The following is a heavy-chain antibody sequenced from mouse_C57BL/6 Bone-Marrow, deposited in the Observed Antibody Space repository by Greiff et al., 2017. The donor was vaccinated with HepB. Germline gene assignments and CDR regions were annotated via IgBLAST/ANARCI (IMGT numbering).Heavy chain of an antibody. J-gene: IGHJ2*01. CDR1: GYSITSGYY. Sequence: EVKLQESGPGLVKPSQSLSLTCSVTGYSITSGYYWHWIRQFPGNKLEWMGYISYDGSNNYNPSLKNRISITRDTSKNQFFLKLNSVTTEDTATYYCAREDWVYYFDYWGQGTTLTVSS. CDR2: ISYDGSN. CDR3: AREDWVYYFDY. D-gene: IGHD4-1*01. V-gene: IGHV3-6*01.